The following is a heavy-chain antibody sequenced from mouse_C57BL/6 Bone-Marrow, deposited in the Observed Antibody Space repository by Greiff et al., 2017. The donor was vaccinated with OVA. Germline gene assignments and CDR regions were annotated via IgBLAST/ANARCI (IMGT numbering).Heavy chain of an antibody. Sequence: VQLQQPGAELVRPGSSVKLSCKASGYTFTSYWMHWVKQRPIQGLEWIGNIDPSDSETHYNQKFKDKATLTVDKSSSTAYMQLSSLTSEDSAVYYCARGPTVEGGYWYFDVWGTGTTVTVSS. CDR1: GYTFTSYW. D-gene: IGHD1-1*01. CDR3: ARGPTVEGGYWYFDV. V-gene: IGHV1-52*01. CDR2: IDPSDSET. J-gene: IGHJ1*03.